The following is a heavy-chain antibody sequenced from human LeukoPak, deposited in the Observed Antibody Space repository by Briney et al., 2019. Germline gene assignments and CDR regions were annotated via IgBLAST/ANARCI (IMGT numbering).Heavy chain of an antibody. Sequence: SETLSLTCTVSGGSIGSYYWSWIRQPAGKGLEWIGRIYTSGSTNYNPSLKSRVTMSVDTSKNQFSLKLSSVTAADTAVYYCARSGELPSDAFDIWGQGTMVTVSS. D-gene: IGHD1-26*01. V-gene: IGHV4-4*07. CDR2: IYTSGST. CDR1: GGSIGSYY. CDR3: ARSGELPSDAFDI. J-gene: IGHJ3*02.